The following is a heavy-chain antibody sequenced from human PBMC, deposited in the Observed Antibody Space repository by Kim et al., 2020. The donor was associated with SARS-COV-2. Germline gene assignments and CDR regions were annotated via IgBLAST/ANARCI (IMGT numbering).Heavy chain of an antibody. CDR1: GFTFSSYA. Sequence: GGSLRLSCAASGFTFSSYAMHWVRQAPGKGLEWVAVISYDGSNKYYADSVKGRFTISRDNSKNTLYLQMNSLRAEDTAVYYCARDHLWARYDILTGYYYGMDVWGQGTTVTVSS. J-gene: IGHJ6*02. CDR2: ISYDGSNK. D-gene: IGHD3-9*01. CDR3: ARDHLWARYDILTGYYYGMDV. V-gene: IGHV3-30*04.